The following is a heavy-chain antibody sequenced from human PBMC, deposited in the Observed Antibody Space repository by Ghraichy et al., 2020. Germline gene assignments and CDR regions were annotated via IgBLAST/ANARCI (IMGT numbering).Heavy chain of an antibody. CDR2: INPNSGGT. D-gene: IGHD3-9*01. CDR3: ARGDILTGPSHMDV. V-gene: IGHV1-2*02. CDR1: GYTFSGYY. J-gene: IGHJ6*02. Sequence: ASVKVSCKASGYTFSGYYMHWVRQAPGQGLEWMGWINPNSGGTHYAQKFLGRVTVTRDTSISTAYMELSRLRSDDTAVYYCARGDILTGPSHMDVWGQGTTVTVSS.